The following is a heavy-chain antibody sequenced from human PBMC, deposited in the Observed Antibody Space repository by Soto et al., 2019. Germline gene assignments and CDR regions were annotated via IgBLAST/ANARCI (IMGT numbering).Heavy chain of an antibody. D-gene: IGHD3-10*01. J-gene: IGHJ6*02. CDR2: MNQDGNER. Sequence: EVQLVESGGGLVQPGGSLRLSCGVSGFTFGDYWMTWVRQAPGKGLEGVANMNQDGNERFYVDSVKGRFTISRDNAKNSLYLQMNSLRAADTAVYYCASLRISYAVDVWGQGTTVTVSS. CDR3: ASLRISYAVDV. CDR1: GFTFGDYW. V-gene: IGHV3-7*05.